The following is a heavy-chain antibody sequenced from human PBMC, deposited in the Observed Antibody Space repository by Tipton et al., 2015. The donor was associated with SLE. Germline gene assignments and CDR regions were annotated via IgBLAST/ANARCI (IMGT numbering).Heavy chain of an antibody. CDR1: GGSISGSSYY. CDR2: INHSGST. Sequence: TLSLTCIVSGGSISGSSYYWGWIRQPPGKGLEWIGEINHSGSTNYNPSLKSRVTISVDTSKDQFSLKLRSVTAADTAVYYCARLQGYGDNSFYYYYGMDVWGQGTTVTVSS. D-gene: IGHD4-23*01. J-gene: IGHJ6*02. CDR3: ARLQGYGDNSFYYYYGMDV. V-gene: IGHV4-39*07.